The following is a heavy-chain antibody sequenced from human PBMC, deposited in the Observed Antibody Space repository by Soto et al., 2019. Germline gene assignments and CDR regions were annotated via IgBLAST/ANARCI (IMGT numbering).Heavy chain of an antibody. CDR2: FDPEDGET. J-gene: IGHJ5*02. D-gene: IGHD5-18*01. CDR1: GYTLTELS. Sequence: ASVKVSCKVSGYTLTELSMHWVRQAPGKGLEWMGGFDPEDGETIYAQKFQGRVTMTEDTSTDTVYMELSSLRSEDTAVYYCATNDRGYSYGYWFDPWGQGTLVTVSS. V-gene: IGHV1-24*01. CDR3: ATNDRGYSYGYWFDP.